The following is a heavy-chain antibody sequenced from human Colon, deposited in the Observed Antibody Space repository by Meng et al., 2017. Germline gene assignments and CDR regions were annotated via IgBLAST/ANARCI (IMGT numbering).Heavy chain of an antibody. J-gene: IGHJ4*02. CDR2: ISYEGSNK. Sequence: GESLKISCAASGFTFSSEAMHWVRQAPGKGLEWVAVISYEGSNKYYADSVKGRFTISRDNFKNTLYLQMNSLRAEDTAVYYCASAPYYVSSGYYYGHDYWGQGTLVTVSS. D-gene: IGHD3-22*01. CDR3: ASAPYYVSSGYYYGHDY. CDR1: GFTFSSEA. V-gene: IGHV3-30*04.